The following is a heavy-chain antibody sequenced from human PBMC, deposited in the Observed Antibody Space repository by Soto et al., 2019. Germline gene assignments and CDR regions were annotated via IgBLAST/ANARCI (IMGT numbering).Heavy chain of an antibody. CDR2: IYWDDDK. J-gene: IGHJ6*02. CDR1: GFSLSTSGVG. V-gene: IGHV2-5*02. D-gene: IGHD2-2*01. Sequence: SGPTLVNPTQTLTLTCTLSGFSLSTSGVGVGWIRQPPGKALEWLALIYWDDDKRYSPPLKSRLTITKDTSKNQVVLTMTNMDPVDTATYYCAHSADCSSTSCYVYYYGMDVWGQGTTITVSS. CDR3: AHSADCSSTSCYVYYYGMDV.